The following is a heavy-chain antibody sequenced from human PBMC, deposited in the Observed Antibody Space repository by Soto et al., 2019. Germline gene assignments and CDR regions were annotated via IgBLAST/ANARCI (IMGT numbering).Heavy chain of an antibody. CDR1: GFTFSTHS. J-gene: IGHJ4*02. CDR3: AVRKTGSFFDY. D-gene: IGHD1-26*01. V-gene: IGHV3-23*01. CDR2: ISGSGGST. Sequence: GSLRLSWAASGFTFSTHSHGLVRQAPGKGLEWVSAISGSGGSTYYTDSVKGRFTISRDNSKNTLYLQMNSLRAEDTAVYYCAVRKTGSFFDYWGQGTLVTVS.